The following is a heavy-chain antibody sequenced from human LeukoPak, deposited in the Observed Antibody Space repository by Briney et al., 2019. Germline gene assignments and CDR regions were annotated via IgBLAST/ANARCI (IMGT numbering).Heavy chain of an antibody. D-gene: IGHD6-6*01. V-gene: IGHV1-18*01. Sequence: ASVTVSCTASGYTFTIYGISWVRQAPGQGLEWMGWISAYNGNTNYAQKLQGRVTMTTDTSTSTAYMELRSLRSDDTAVYYCARDEYSSMTDYYYYGMDVWGQGTTVTVSS. CDR2: ISAYNGNT. CDR3: ARDEYSSMTDYYYYGMDV. J-gene: IGHJ6*02. CDR1: GYTFTIYG.